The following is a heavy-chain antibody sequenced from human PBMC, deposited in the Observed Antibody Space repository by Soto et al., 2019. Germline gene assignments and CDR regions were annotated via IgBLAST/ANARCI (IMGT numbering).Heavy chain of an antibody. D-gene: IGHD1-26*01. CDR1: GGSISSYC. Sequence: SATLSLTCTVSGGSISSYCWCWIRQPPGKGLKWIGYIYYSGSTNYNPSLKSRVTISVDTSNNQFSLKLSSVTAADPAVYCCASRYRPGFDYWGQGTLVTVSS. CDR3: ASRYRPGFDY. V-gene: IGHV4-59*08. CDR2: IYYSGST. J-gene: IGHJ4*02.